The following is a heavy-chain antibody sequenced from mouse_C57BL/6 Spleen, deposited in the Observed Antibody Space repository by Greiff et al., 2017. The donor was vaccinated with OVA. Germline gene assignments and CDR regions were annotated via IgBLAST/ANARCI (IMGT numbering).Heavy chain of an antibody. V-gene: IGHV1-69*01. CDR2: IDPSDSYT. CDR3: ARRRANWDDWYFDV. CDR1: GYTFTSYW. Sequence: QVQLQQPGAELVMPGASVKLSCKASGYTFTSYWMHWVKQRPGQGLEWIGAIDPSDSYTNYNQQFKGKSTLTVEKSSSTAYMQLSSLTSEDSAVYYCARRRANWDDWYFDVWGTGTTVTVSS. J-gene: IGHJ1*03. D-gene: IGHD4-1*01.